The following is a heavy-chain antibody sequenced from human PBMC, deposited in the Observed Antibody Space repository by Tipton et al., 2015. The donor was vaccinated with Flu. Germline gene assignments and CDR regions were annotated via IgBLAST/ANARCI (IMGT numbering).Heavy chain of an antibody. D-gene: IGHD6-13*01. V-gene: IGHV4-39*07. CDR1: GGSISSTSYY. Sequence: TLSLTCTVSGGSISSTSYYWGWIRQPPGKGLEWLGSIYYSGSTYYNPSLKSRVTISVDTSKNQFSLKLSSVTAADTAVYYCARSHRIAAAVEGWFDPWGQGTLVTVSS. J-gene: IGHJ5*02. CDR3: ARSHRIAAAVEGWFDP. CDR2: IYYSGST.